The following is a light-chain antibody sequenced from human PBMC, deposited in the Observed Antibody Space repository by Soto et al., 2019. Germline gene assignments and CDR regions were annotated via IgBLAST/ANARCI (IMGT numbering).Light chain of an antibody. J-gene: IGKJ1*01. CDR1: QSVSSY. CDR2: EAS. CDR3: QHYDSSSRP. V-gene: IGKV3-15*01. Sequence: EVVMTQSPATLSVSPGERATLSCRASQSVSSYLAWYQQKPGQAPRLLIYEASNRETGVPARFSGSGSGTDFTLTISSLQPEDFAVYYCQHYDSSSRPFGQGTKVDI.